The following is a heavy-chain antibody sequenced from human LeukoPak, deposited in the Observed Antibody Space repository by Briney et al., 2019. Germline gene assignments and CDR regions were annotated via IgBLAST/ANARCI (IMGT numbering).Heavy chain of an antibody. J-gene: IGHJ5*02. Sequence: GGSLRLSCAASGFTFSSYEMNWVSQAPGKGLEWISYITSSGSTIYYADSVKGRFTISRDNAKNSLYLQMNSLRAEDTAVYYCARDADFASGWYGGWFDPWGQGTLVTVSS. CDR2: ITSSGSTI. CDR1: GFTFSSYE. D-gene: IGHD6-19*01. V-gene: IGHV3-48*03. CDR3: ARDADFASGWYGGWFDP.